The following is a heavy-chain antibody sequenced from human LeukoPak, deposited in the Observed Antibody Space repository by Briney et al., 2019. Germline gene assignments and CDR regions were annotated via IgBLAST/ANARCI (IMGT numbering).Heavy chain of an antibody. CDR1: GFTFSSYS. J-gene: IGHJ4*02. D-gene: IGHD1-7*01. CDR3: ARAGSNWNYVY. V-gene: IGHV3-21*01. CDR2: ISSSSSYI. Sequence: PGGSLRLSCAASGFTFSSYSMNWVRQAPGKGLEWVSSISSSSSYIYYADSVKGRFTISRDNTKNSLSLQMNSLRAEDTAVYYCARAGSNWNYVYWGQGTLVTVSS.